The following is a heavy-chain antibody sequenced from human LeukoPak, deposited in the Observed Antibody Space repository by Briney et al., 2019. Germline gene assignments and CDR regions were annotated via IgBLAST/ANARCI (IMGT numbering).Heavy chain of an antibody. CDR2: ISGSGGST. Sequence: TGGSLRPSCAASGFTFSSYAMSWVRQAPGKGPEWVSSISGSGGSTYYADSVKGRFTISRDNSKNTLYLQMNSLRAEDTAVYYCAKDQGQRYINYYFDYWGQGTLVTVSS. CDR3: AKDQGQRYINYYFDY. V-gene: IGHV3-23*01. D-gene: IGHD2-2*02. J-gene: IGHJ4*02. CDR1: GFTFSSYA.